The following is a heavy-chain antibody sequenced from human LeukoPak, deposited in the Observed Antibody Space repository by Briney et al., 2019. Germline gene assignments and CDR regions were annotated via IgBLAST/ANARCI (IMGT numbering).Heavy chain of an antibody. D-gene: IGHD3-16*01. V-gene: IGHV3-7*01. Sequence: GGSLRLSCAASGFSFNSDWMDWVRQAPGKGLEWVANIKHDESEKNYLDSVKGRFTISRDNAQNSLYLQMNGLRVEDTAVYYCTGRLDDWGQGTLVTVSS. CDR2: IKHDESEK. CDR3: TGRLDD. CDR1: GFSFNSDW. J-gene: IGHJ4*02.